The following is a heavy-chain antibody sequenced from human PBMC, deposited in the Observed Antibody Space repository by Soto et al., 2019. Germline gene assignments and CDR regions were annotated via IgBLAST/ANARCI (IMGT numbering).Heavy chain of an antibody. CDR3: ARVVGALGHWFDP. Sequence: QVQLVQSGAEVKEPGASVKVSCKASGYTFTSYTIRWVRQAPGQGLEWMGRISPYNGNTNYAQKLQGRVTMTTDTSTSIAYMELRSLRSDDTAVYYCARVVGALGHWFDPWGQGTLVTVSS. CDR1: GYTFTSYT. V-gene: IGHV1-18*01. J-gene: IGHJ5*02. D-gene: IGHD1-26*01. CDR2: ISPYNGNT.